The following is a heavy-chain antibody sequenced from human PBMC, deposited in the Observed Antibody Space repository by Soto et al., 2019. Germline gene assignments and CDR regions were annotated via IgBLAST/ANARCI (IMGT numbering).Heavy chain of an antibody. CDR1: GGTLSNYA. J-gene: IGHJ6*02. CDR3: ASWLKEAGIGGIYNYAMDI. Sequence: QVQLVQSGAEVKKPGSSVKVSCKASGGTLSNYAFSWVRQAPGQGLEWLGGIMPIFGRPDYAQKFRDRVKITADESTITAHVVLTSLRSEDTAVYYCASWLKEAGIGGIYNYAMDIWGQGTTVTFSS. CDR2: IMPIFGRP. V-gene: IGHV1-69*12. D-gene: IGHD6-19*01.